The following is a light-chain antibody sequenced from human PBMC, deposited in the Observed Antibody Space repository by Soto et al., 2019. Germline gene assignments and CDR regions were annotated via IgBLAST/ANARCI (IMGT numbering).Light chain of an antibody. J-gene: IGLJ2*01. CDR3: QSYDTHVV. Sequence: NFMLTQPHSVSESPGKTVTISCTRSSGSIATNFVQWYQQRPGSSPIIVIYDDNQRPSGVPGRFSGSIDSSSNSASLTISGLKTEDEADYYCQSYDTHVVFGGGTKLTVL. V-gene: IGLV6-57*01. CDR1: SGSIATNF. CDR2: DDN.